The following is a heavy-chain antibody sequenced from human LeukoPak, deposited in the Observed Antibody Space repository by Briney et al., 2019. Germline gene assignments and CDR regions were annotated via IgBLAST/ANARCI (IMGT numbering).Heavy chain of an antibody. CDR2: INHSGST. Sequence: SETLSLTCTVSGGSISSQYWSWIRQPPGKGLEWIGEINHSGSTNYNPSLKSRVTISVDTSKNQFSLKLSSVTAADTAVYYCARAISIFGVVISNYYYYYYMDVWGKGTTVTVSS. D-gene: IGHD3-3*01. J-gene: IGHJ6*03. CDR1: GGSISSQY. V-gene: IGHV4-34*01. CDR3: ARAISIFGVVISNYYYYYYMDV.